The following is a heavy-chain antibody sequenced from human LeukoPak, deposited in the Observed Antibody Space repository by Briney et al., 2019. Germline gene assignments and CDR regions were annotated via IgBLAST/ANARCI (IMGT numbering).Heavy chain of an antibody. Sequence: GGSLRLSCAASGFTFDDYGMSWVRQGPGKGLEWVSGINWSGGSTGYADSVKGRFTISRDKAKNPVYLQMNSLRAEDTALYYCARNYGGYDGTDYWGQGTLVTVSS. J-gene: IGHJ4*02. CDR2: INWSGGST. D-gene: IGHD5-12*01. V-gene: IGHV3-20*04. CDR3: ARNYGGYDGTDY. CDR1: GFTFDDYG.